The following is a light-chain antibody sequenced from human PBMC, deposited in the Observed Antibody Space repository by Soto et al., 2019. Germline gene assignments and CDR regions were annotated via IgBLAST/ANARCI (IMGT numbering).Light chain of an antibody. J-gene: IGLJ2*01. V-gene: IGLV1-51*01. CDR3: GTWDSRLRVVV. CDR1: SANIGNNY. Sequence: QSVLTQPPSVSAAPRQKVAISCSGSSANIGNNYVSWYHRVPGSAPKLLIYDNNERPSGIPDRFSGSKSGTSATLDITGLQTGDEGDYYCGTWDSRLRVVVFGGGTKLTVL. CDR2: DNN.